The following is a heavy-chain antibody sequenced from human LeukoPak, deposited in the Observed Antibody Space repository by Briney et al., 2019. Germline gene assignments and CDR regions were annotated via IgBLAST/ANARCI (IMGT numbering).Heavy chain of an antibody. CDR1: GGTFSSYA. V-gene: IGHV1-69*05. J-gene: IGHJ5*02. D-gene: IGHD1-7*01. CDR2: IIPIFGTA. Sequence: GSSVKVSCKASGGTFSSYAISWVRQAPGQGLEWMGGIIPIFGTANYAQKFQGRVTITTDESTSAAYMELSSLRSEDAAVYYCARENYAGANCFDPWGQGTLVTVSS. CDR3: ARENYAGANCFDP.